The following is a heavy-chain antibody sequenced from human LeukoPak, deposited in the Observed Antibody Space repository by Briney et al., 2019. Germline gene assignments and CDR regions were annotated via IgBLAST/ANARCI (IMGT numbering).Heavy chain of an antibody. D-gene: IGHD6-19*01. Sequence: ATVKVSCKASGYTFTGYYMHWVRQAPGQGLEWMGWINPDSGGTNYAQKFQGRVTMTRDTSISTAYMELSRLRSDDTAVYYCARDLGSGCIGYWGQGTLVTVSS. J-gene: IGHJ4*02. CDR3: ARDLGSGCIGY. V-gene: IGHV1-2*02. CDR2: INPDSGGT. CDR1: GYTFTGYY.